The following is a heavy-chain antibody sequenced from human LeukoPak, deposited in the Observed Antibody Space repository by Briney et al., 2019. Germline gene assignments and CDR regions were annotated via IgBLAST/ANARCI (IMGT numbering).Heavy chain of an antibody. CDR2: LSGGGGHS. V-gene: IGHV3-23*01. CDR1: GISFRTSG. CDR3: AWGCLQPFNS. D-gene: IGHD7-27*01. J-gene: IGHJ4*02. Sequence: GGSLRLSCATSGISFRTSGFSWVRLAPEKGLEWGSGLSGGGGHSYYADSVRGRFTITRDNSKKTVDLQMNSLRADDTAIYFCAWGCLQPFNSWGQGTLVTVSS.